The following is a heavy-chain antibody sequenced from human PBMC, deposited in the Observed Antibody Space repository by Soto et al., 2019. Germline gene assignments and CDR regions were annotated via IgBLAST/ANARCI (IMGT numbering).Heavy chain of an antibody. CDR3: ARVSVQWLLLYYFDY. J-gene: IGHJ4*02. V-gene: IGHV1-69*13. Sequence: RASVKVSCKASGGFLSHYSVSWVRQAPGQGLEWMGRTSPISGTRDYAQKFKDRVTITADDSTNTVYMEFNSLRSEDTAVYYCARVSVQWLLLYYFDYWGQGTLVTVSS. D-gene: IGHD3-22*01. CDR1: GGFLSHYS. CDR2: TSPISGTR.